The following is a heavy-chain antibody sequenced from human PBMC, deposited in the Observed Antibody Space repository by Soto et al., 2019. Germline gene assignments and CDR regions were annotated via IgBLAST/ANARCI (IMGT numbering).Heavy chain of an antibody. V-gene: IGHV3-23*01. CDR1: GFTFSSDA. CDR2: ISGSGGST. Sequence: GGSLRLSCAASGFTFSSDAMSWVRQAPGKGLEWVSAISGSGGSTYYADSVKGRFTISRDNSKNTLYLQMNSLRAEDTAVYYCAKCDAYSSSSGFDYWGQGTLVTVSS. CDR3: AKCDAYSSSSGFDY. J-gene: IGHJ4*02. D-gene: IGHD6-6*01.